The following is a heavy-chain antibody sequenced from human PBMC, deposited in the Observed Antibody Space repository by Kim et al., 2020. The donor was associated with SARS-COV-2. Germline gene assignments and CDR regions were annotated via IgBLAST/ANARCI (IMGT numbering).Heavy chain of an antibody. Sequence: HAASVKGRFTISRDDSKSIAYLQMNSLKTEDTAVYYCTRHDFWSGYYFDYWGQGTLVTVSS. CDR3: TRHDFWSGYYFDY. V-gene: IGHV3-49*02. D-gene: IGHD3-3*01. J-gene: IGHJ4*02.